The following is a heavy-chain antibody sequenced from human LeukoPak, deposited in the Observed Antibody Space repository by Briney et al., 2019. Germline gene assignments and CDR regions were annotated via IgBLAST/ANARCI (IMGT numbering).Heavy chain of an antibody. Sequence: GASVKVSCKASGYTFTGYYMHRVRRAPGQGLEWMGWINTNSGGRNYAQKFQGRVTMTRDTSISTAYMEMSRLRSDDTAVYYCERVLWFGELYYWGQGTLVTVSS. CDR1: GYTFTGYY. CDR3: ERVLWFGELYY. D-gene: IGHD3-10*01. V-gene: IGHV1-2*02. J-gene: IGHJ4*02. CDR2: INTNSGGR.